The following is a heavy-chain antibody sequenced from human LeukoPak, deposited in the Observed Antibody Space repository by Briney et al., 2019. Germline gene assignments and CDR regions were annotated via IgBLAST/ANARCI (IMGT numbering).Heavy chain of an antibody. Sequence: PGGSVRLSCAASGFTFDDYGMSWVRHPPGKGLEWVSGINWNGGNTVYADSVKGRFTISRDNAKNSLYLQMNSLRAEDTALYYCARARRVVPDAFDIWGQGTMVTVSS. CDR2: INWNGGNT. CDR1: GFTFDDYG. J-gene: IGHJ3*02. D-gene: IGHD2-15*01. CDR3: ARARRVVPDAFDI. V-gene: IGHV3-20*04.